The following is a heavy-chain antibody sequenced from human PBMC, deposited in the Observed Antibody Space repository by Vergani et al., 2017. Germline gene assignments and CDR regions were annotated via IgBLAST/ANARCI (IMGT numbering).Heavy chain of an antibody. Sequence: QVQLVESGGGVVQPGRSLRLSCAASGFTFSSYGMHWVRQAPGKGLEWVAVISYDGSNKYYADSVKGRFTISRDNSKNTLYLQMNSLRAEDTAVYYCAQIGAGGYFDYWGQGTLVTVSS. CDR1: GFTFSSYG. V-gene: IGHV3-30*03. CDR2: ISYDGSNK. J-gene: IGHJ4*02. D-gene: IGHD3-10*01. CDR3: AQIGAGGYFDY.